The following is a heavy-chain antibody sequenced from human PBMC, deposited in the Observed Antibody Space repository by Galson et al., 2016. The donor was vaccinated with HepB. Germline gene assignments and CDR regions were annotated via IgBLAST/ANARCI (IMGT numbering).Heavy chain of an antibody. V-gene: IGHV3-23*01. Sequence: SLRLSCAASGLTVSSNYMSWVRQAPGKGLEWVSAISGSGDTTYYADSVKGRFSISRDNSKNTLYLQMSSLTAEDTAVYYCAKWSDAAATYWGQGALVTVSS. CDR2: ISGSGDTT. D-gene: IGHD6-13*01. J-gene: IGHJ4*02. CDR3: AKWSDAAATY. CDR1: GLTVSSNY.